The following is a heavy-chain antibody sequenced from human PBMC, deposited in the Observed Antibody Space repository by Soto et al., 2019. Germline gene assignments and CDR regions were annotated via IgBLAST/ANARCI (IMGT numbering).Heavy chain of an antibody. Sequence: QVQLVQSGAELKKPGSSVKVSCKASGDTFSFYTINWVRQAPGLGLEWMGRVNPILSMSSYAQKSQGRLTMTAEKSRRAASMVLRCLTSDETAFYCCATTHGSADRPFDYWGHGGLVTVSS. D-gene: IGHD3-10*01. CDR3: ATTHGSADRPFDY. J-gene: IGHJ4*01. CDR2: VNPILSMS. CDR1: GDTFSFYT. V-gene: IGHV1-69*02.